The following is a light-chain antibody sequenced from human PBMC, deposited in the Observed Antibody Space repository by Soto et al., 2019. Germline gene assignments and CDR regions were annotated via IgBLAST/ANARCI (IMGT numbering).Light chain of an antibody. CDR3: QQYGSSGT. CDR1: QSVSSS. V-gene: IGKV3-20*01. CDR2: GAS. Sequence: IVMTQSPATPSVSPGERATLSCRTSQSVSSSLSWFQQKPGQAPRLLIYGASNRATGIPDRFSGSGSGTDFTLTISRLEPEDFAVYYCQQYGSSGTFGQGTKVDI. J-gene: IGKJ1*01.